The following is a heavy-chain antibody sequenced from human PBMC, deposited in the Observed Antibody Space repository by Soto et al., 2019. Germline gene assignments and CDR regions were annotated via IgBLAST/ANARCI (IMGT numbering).Heavy chain of an antibody. D-gene: IGHD4-17*01. J-gene: IGHJ3*02. Sequence: SVKVSCKASGGTFSSYAISWVRQAPGQGLEWMGGIIPIFGTANYAQKFQGRVTITADESTSTAYMELSSLRSEDTAVYYCARNLWSDYGDYGSAAFDIWGQGTMVTVS. CDR2: IIPIFGTA. CDR1: GGTFSSYA. V-gene: IGHV1-69*13. CDR3: ARNLWSDYGDYGSAAFDI.